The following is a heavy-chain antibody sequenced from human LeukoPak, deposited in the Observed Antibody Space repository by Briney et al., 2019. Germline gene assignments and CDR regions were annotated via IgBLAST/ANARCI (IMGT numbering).Heavy chain of an antibody. D-gene: IGHD6-13*01. CDR2: ISSNGGST. Sequence: GGSLRLSCSASGFTFSSYAMHWVRQAPGKGLEYVSTISSNGGSTYYADSVKGRFTISRDNSKITLYLQMSSLRVEDTAVYYCVKGLAAAGTNYWGQGTLVTVSS. CDR3: VKGLAAAGTNY. CDR1: GFTFSSYA. J-gene: IGHJ4*02. V-gene: IGHV3-64D*09.